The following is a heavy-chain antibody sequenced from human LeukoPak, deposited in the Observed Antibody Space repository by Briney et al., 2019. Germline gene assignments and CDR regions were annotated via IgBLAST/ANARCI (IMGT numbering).Heavy chain of an antibody. Sequence: ASVKVSCKASGYTFTSYGISWVRQAPGQGLEWMGWISAYNGNTNYAQKLQGRVTMTTDTSTSTAYMELRSLRSDDTAVYYCARFLAAAGTSWWFDPWGQGTLVTVSS. CDR2: ISAYNGNT. D-gene: IGHD6-13*01. V-gene: IGHV1-18*01. J-gene: IGHJ5*02. CDR3: ARFLAAAGTSWWFDP. CDR1: GYTFTSYG.